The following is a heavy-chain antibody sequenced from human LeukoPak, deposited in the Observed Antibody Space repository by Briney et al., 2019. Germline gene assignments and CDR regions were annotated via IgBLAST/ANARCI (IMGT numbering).Heavy chain of an antibody. CDR3: AKDGLVGATLAYYNYGMDV. CDR1: GFTFSSYG. J-gene: IGHJ6*02. D-gene: IGHD1-26*01. V-gene: IGHV3-30*18. Sequence: GGSLSLSCAASGFTFSSYGMHWVRQAPGKGLEGVAVISYDGSNKYYADSVKGRFTISRDNSKNTLYLQMNSLRAEDTAVYYCAKDGLVGATLAYYNYGMDVWGQGTTVTVSS. CDR2: ISYDGSNK.